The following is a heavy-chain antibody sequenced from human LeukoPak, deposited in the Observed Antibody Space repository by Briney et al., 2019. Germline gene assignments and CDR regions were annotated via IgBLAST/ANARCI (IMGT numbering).Heavy chain of an antibody. CDR3: ARPYDTRGYFPDY. CDR1: GFPFSSYW. D-gene: IGHD3-22*01. CDR2: IKQDGSEK. V-gene: IGHV3-7*01. Sequence: PGGSLRLSCAASGFPFSSYWMTWVRQAPGKGLEWVANIKQDGSEKNYVDSVKGRFTISRDNAKNSLYLQMNSLGAEDTAVYYCARPYDTRGYFPDYWGQGTLVTVSS. J-gene: IGHJ4*02.